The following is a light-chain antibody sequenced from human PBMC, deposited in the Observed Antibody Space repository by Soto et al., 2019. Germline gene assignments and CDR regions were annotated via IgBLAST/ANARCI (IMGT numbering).Light chain of an antibody. V-gene: IGKV3-15*01. Sequence: EIVMTQSPATLSVSPGERATLSCRASQSVSSNLAWYQQKPGQAPRLLIYGASTRATGIPARVSGSGSGTESTLTINSLQSEDFAVYYCQQYNNWPRMYTFGQGTKLEIK. CDR2: GAS. CDR1: QSVSSN. J-gene: IGKJ2*01. CDR3: QQYNNWPRMYT.